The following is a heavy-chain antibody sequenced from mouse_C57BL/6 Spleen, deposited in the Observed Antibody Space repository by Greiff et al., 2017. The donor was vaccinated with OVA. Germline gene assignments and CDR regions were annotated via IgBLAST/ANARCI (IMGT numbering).Heavy chain of an antibody. Sequence: QVQLQQPGAELVMPGASVKLSCKASGYTFTSYWMHWVKQRPGQGLEWIGEIDPSDSYTNYNQKFKGKSTLTVDKSSSTAYMQLSSLTSEDSAVYYWARGVCDYDEGSWFAYWGQGTLVTVSA. V-gene: IGHV1-69*01. CDR1: GYTFTSYW. CDR3: ARGVCDYDEGSWFAY. CDR2: IDPSDSYT. D-gene: IGHD2-4*01. J-gene: IGHJ3*01.